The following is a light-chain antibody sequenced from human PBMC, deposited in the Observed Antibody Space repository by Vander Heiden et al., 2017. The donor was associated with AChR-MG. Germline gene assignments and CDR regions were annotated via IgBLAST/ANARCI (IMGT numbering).Light chain of an antibody. V-gene: IGLV1-40*01. CDR1: SSNIGAGYD. CDR2: ANS. CDR3: QSYDSSLSGWV. Sequence: QSVPTQPPSVSGAPGQRVTISCTGSSSNIGAGYDVHWYQQFPGTAPKLLIYANSNRPSGVPDRFSGSKSGTSASLAITGLQAEDEADYYCQSYDSSLSGWVFGGGTKLTVL. J-gene: IGLJ3*02.